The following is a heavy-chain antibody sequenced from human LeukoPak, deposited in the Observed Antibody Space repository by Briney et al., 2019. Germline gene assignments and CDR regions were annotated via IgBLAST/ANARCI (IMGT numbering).Heavy chain of an antibody. Sequence: PGGSLRLSCAASGFTFSNYAMSWVRQAPGKGLEWVSVISGSDGRTYYADSVKGRFTISRDNSKNTLYLQMNSLRAEDTAVYYCARDRGPFDYWGQGTLVTVSS. CDR3: ARDRGPFDY. CDR1: GFTFSNYA. CDR2: ISGSDGRT. V-gene: IGHV3-23*01. J-gene: IGHJ4*02.